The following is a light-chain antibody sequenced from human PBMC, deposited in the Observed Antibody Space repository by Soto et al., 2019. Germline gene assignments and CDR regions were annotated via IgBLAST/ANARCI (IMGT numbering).Light chain of an antibody. V-gene: IGKV3-11*01. Sequence: VLTQSPARLSLSPGERATLSCRAGQSVSDYLAWYQQKPGQPPRLLFFYASNRATGVPDRFSAGGSGTDFTLIISSLEPEDFAVYYCQQRVNWPPTFGGGTKVEI. CDR3: QQRVNWPPT. J-gene: IGKJ4*01. CDR2: YAS. CDR1: QSVSDY.